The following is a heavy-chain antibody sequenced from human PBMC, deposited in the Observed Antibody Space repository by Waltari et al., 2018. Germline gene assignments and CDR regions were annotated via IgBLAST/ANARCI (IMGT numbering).Heavy chain of an antibody. Sequence: QVQLQESGPGLVKPSETLSLTCTVSGGSISSSSYYWGWIRQPPGKGLEWIGSIYYSGSTYYNPSLKSRVTISVDTSKNQFSLKLSSVTAADTAVYYCARVSILAMSAFDIWGQGTMVTVSS. CDR3: ARVSILAMSAFDI. J-gene: IGHJ3*02. CDR1: GGSISSSSYY. D-gene: IGHD2-21*01. V-gene: IGHV4-39*07. CDR2: IYYSGST.